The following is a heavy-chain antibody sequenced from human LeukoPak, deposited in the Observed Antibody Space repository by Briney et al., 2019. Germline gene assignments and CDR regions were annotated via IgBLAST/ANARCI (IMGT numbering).Heavy chain of an antibody. J-gene: IGHJ4*02. CDR1: RFTFSNYA. CDR2: VTNNGGST. D-gene: IGHD5-12*01. Sequence: GGSLRLSCAASRFTFSNYAMHWVRQTPGKGLEYVSSVTNNGGSTFYANSVKGRFTITRDNSKNTLFLQMGSLKPEDMAVYYCARHNAYSGYDFWGQGTLVTVSS. CDR3: ARHNAYSGYDF. V-gene: IGHV3-64*01.